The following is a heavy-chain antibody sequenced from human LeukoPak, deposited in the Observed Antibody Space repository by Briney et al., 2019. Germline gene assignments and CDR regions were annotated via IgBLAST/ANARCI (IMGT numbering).Heavy chain of an antibody. CDR3: ATWSEDTAMVDFDY. V-gene: IGHV1-8*01. J-gene: IGHJ4*02. D-gene: IGHD5-18*01. CDR1: GYTFTSYD. Sequence: ASVKVSCKASGYTFTSYDINWVRQATGQGLEWMGWMNPNSGNTGYAQKFQGRVTMTRNTSISTAYMELSRLRSDDTAVYYCATWSEDTAMVDFDYWGQGTLVTVSS. CDR2: MNPNSGNT.